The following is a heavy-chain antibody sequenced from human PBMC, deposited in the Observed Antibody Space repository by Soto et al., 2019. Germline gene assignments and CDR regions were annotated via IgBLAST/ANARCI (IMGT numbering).Heavy chain of an antibody. D-gene: IGHD6-19*01. V-gene: IGHV4-34*01. CDR2: INHSGIT. J-gene: IGHJ4*02. CDR3: ARGGKKGQWLEHFDF. CDR1: GGSFSGYY. Sequence: PSETLSLTCAVYGGSFSGYYWNWIRQPPGKGLEWIGEINHSGITHYNPSLKSRLTISVDTSKNQFFLRLDSVAAADTAVYYCARGGKKGQWLEHFDFWGQGSLVTVSS.